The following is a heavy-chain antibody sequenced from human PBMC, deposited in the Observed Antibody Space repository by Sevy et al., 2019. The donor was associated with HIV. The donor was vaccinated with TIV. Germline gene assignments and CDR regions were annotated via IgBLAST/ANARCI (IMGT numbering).Heavy chain of an antibody. CDR1: GFTFYTYG. CDR3: ERENLHWFDP. CDR2: ISYDGGNQ. J-gene: IGHJ5*01. Sequence: GGSLRLSCAASGFTFYTYGMHWVRQAPGKGLEWVAVISYDGGNQYYAYSVKGRFTISRDNSKNTLYLQMNSLRAEDTAAYYCERENLHWFDPWGQGTLVTVSS. V-gene: IGHV3-33*05.